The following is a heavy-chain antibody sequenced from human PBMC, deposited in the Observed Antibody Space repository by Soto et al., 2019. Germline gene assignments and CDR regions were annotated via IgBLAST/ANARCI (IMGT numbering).Heavy chain of an antibody. V-gene: IGHV4-34*01. CDR2: INHSGST. CDR1: GGSLSGYY. D-gene: IGHD2-15*01. Sequence: PSETLSLTCAVYGGSLSGYYWSWIRQPPGKGLEWIGEINHSGSTNYNPSLKSRVTISVDTSKNQFSLKLSSVTAADTAVYYCARGLRWHPIDYWGQGTLVTVSS. CDR3: ARGLRWHPIDY. J-gene: IGHJ4*02.